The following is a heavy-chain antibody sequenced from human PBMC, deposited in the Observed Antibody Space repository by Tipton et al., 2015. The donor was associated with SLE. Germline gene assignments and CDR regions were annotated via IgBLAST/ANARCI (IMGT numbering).Heavy chain of an antibody. V-gene: IGHV4-39*07. D-gene: IGHD3-3*01. J-gene: IGHJ4*02. Sequence: TLSLTCTVSGGSVSRNYYYWAWIRQSPGKGLEWIGSIHYSGTTYYNPSLKSRVTISVDTSKNQFSLKLSSVTAADTAVYYCARDGNLYYDFWSGYRYFDYWGQGTLVTVSS. CDR1: GGSVSRNYYY. CDR2: IHYSGTT. CDR3: ARDGNLYYDFWSGYRYFDY.